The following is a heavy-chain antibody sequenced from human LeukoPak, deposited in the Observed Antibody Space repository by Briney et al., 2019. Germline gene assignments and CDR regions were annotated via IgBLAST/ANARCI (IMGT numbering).Heavy chain of an antibody. CDR1: GGSISSYY. Sequence: SETLSLTCTVSGGSISSYYWSWIRQPAGKGLEWIGRVYTSGTATYNPSLKSRVTISVDTSRNQFSLRLNSVTAADTALYYCVRDTRYDMDVWGKGTTVTVSS. CDR2: VYTSGTA. J-gene: IGHJ6*03. V-gene: IGHV4-4*07. CDR3: VRDTRYDMDV.